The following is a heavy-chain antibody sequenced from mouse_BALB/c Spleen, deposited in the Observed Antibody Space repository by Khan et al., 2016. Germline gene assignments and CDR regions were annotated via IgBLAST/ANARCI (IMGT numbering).Heavy chain of an antibody. D-gene: IGHD2-14*01. CDR2: IDPANGNT. Sequence: VQLQQPGAELVKPGASVKLSCTASDFNIKDTYMHWVKQRPEQGLEWIGRIDPANGNTKYDPKFQDKATVTSETSSNTAYLQLSSLTSKDTAVYYCARGGYGWFAYWGQGTLVTVSA. CDR3: ARGGYGWFAY. V-gene: IGHV14-3*02. CDR1: DFNIKDTY. J-gene: IGHJ3*01.